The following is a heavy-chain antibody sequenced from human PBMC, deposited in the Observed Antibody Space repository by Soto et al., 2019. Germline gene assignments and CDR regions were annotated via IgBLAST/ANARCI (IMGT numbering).Heavy chain of an antibody. CDR2: ISYDGSNK. D-gene: IGHD3-22*01. V-gene: IGHV3-30*03. J-gene: IGHJ4*02. CDR1: GFTFSSYG. Sequence: QVQLVESRGGVVQPGRSLRLSCAASGFTFSSYGMHWVRQAPGKGLEWVAVISYDGSNKYYADSVKGRFTISRDNSKNTLYLQMNSLRAEDTAVYYCADLGSGYYGFDYWGQGTLVTVSS. CDR3: ADLGSGYYGFDY.